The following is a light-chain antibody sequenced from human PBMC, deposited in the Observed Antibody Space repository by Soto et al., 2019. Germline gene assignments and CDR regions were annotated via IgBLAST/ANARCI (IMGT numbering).Light chain of an antibody. CDR3: QQYCSSGT. CDR1: QSVSSSY. J-gene: IGKJ1*01. V-gene: IGKV3-20*01. Sequence: EIETTQSPGTLSLSPWDRATLSCRASQSVSSSYLAWYQQKPGQAPRLLIYGASSRATGIPERFSGSGSVTDFTLTISRLEPEDFAVYYCQQYCSSGTFGQGTKVEIK. CDR2: GAS.